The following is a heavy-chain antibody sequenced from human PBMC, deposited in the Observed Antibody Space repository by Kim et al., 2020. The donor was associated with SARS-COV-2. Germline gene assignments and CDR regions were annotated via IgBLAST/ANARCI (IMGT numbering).Heavy chain of an antibody. J-gene: IGHJ5*02. D-gene: IGHD3-10*01. CDR3: ARDYYYGSRSWFDP. Sequence: ADSVKGRFTISRDNAKNSLYLQMNSLRAEDTAVYYCARDYYYGSRSWFDPWGQGTLVTVSS. V-gene: IGHV3-21*01.